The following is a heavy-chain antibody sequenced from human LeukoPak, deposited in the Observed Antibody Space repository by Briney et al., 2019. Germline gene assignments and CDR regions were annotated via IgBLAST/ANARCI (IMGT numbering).Heavy chain of an antibody. CDR1: GGSISSYY. CDR2: IYTSGST. D-gene: IGHD5-18*01. J-gene: IGHJ3*02. CDR3: ARVPPFGYSDAFDI. Sequence: ETQSLTCTVSGGSISSYYWSWIRQPAGKGLEWIGRIYTSGSTNYNPSLKSRVTMSVDTSKNQFSLKLSSVTAADTAVYYCARVPPFGYSDAFDIWGQGTMVTVSS. V-gene: IGHV4-4*07.